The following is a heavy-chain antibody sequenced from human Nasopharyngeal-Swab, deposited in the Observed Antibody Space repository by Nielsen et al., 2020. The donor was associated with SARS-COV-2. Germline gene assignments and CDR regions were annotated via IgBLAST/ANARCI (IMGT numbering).Heavy chain of an antibody. CDR3: VTATDHAFDI. Sequence: GESLKISCAASGFRFSDCYMSWIRQAPGKGLEWVSFISDSGSHSYYADSVKGRFTISRDNTKNSLSLQMNSLRPDDTAVYYCVTATDHAFDIWGQGTVVTVSS. V-gene: IGHV3-11*01. CDR2: ISDSGSHS. J-gene: IGHJ3*02. CDR1: GFRFSDCY.